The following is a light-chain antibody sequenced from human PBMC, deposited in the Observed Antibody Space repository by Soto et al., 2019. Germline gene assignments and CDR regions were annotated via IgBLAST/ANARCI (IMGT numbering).Light chain of an antibody. V-gene: IGLV2-11*01. Sequence: QSVLTQPRSVSGSPGQSITISCTGTSSDVGGYKFVCWYQHHPGKAPKLMIYDVSRRPSGVPDRFSGSKSGNTASLTISGLQAEDEADYYCSSYAGTSVVFGGGTKVTVL. CDR3: SSYAGTSVV. CDR1: SSDVGGYKF. CDR2: DVS. J-gene: IGLJ2*01.